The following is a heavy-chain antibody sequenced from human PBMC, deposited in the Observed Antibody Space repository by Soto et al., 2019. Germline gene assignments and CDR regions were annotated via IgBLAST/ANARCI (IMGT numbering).Heavy chain of an antibody. V-gene: IGHV1-18*01. J-gene: IGHJ4*02. CDR2: ISAYNGNT. Sequence: GAPVKVSCKASGYTFTSSGISWLRQAPGQGLEWMGWISAYNGNTNYAQKLQGRVTMTTDTSTSTAYMELRSLRSDDTAVYYCARVPLRGRAVAGTYDYWGQGTLVTVSS. D-gene: IGHD6-19*01. CDR1: GYTFTSSG. CDR3: ARVPLRGRAVAGTYDY.